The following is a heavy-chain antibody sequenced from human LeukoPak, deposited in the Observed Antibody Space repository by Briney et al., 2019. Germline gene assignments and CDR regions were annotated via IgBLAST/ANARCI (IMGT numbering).Heavy chain of an antibody. CDR3: ARDRRYYYYMDV. D-gene: IGHD1-14*01. V-gene: IGHV4-61*02. J-gene: IGHJ6*03. CDR2: IYTSGST. Sequence: SQTLSLTCSVSGGSIYSGTYYWSWIRQPAGKGLEWIGRIYTSGSTNYHPSLKSRVTVSLDISKNQFSLKLSSVTAADTAVYYCARDRRYYYYMDVWGKGTTVTVSS. CDR1: GGSIYSGTYY.